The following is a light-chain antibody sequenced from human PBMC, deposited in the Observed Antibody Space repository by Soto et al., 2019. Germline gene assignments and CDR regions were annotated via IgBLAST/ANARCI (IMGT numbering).Light chain of an antibody. CDR1: QSVKSSY. Sequence: DTVLTQSPGTLSLSPGERAILSCRASQSVKSSYLAWYQQKPGQAPRLLIYGVSTRATGTPDRFSGSGSGTDFTLTISRLEPEDFAVYYCQQYANSPRTFGQWTKV. CDR2: GVS. V-gene: IGKV3-20*01. CDR3: QQYANSPRT. J-gene: IGKJ1*01.